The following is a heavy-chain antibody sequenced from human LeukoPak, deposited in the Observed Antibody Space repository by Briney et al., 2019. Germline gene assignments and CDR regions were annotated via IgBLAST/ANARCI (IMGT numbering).Heavy chain of an antibody. CDR1: GFTFSIYG. V-gene: IGHV3-23*01. Sequence: GGSLRLSCAASGFTFSIYGMSWVRQAPGKGLEWVSAIRTGGDSTYYADSVKGRFTISRDNSKNTLYLQMNSLRAEDTAVYYCTESYSSAWPFDFWGQGTLVTVSS. CDR2: IRTGGDST. CDR3: TESYSSAWPFDF. D-gene: IGHD6-19*01. J-gene: IGHJ4*02.